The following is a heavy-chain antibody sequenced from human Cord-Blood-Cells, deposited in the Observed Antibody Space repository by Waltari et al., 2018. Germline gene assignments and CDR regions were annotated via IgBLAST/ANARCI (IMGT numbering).Heavy chain of an antibody. V-gene: IGHV3-9*01. D-gene: IGHD1-26*01. J-gene: IGHJ4*02. CDR3: AKDITGAGDY. Sequence: EVQLVESGGGLVQPGRSLRLSCAASGFTFEDYAMHRVRQAPGKGLEWVSGISWNSGSIGYADSVKGRFTISRDNAKNSLYLQMNSLRAEDTALYYCAKDITGAGDYWGQGTLVTVSS. CDR1: GFTFEDYA. CDR2: ISWNSGSI.